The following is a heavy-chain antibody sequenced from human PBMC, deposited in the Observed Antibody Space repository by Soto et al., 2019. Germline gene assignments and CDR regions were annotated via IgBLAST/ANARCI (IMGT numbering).Heavy chain of an antibody. J-gene: IGHJ4*02. CDR3: ARGPFGGTYVFDY. Sequence: AGSLRLSCAASEFTFSSYSMNWVRQAPGKGLEWVSYISSSSSTIKYADSVKGRFTISRDNARNSLYLQMNSLRDEDTAVYYCARGPFGGTYVFDYWGPGTLVTVS. CDR1: EFTFSSYS. V-gene: IGHV3-48*02. D-gene: IGHD1-26*01. CDR2: ISSSSSTI.